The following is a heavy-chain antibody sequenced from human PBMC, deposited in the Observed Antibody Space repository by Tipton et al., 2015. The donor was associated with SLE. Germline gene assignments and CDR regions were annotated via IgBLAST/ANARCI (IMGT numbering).Heavy chain of an antibody. J-gene: IGHJ1*01. CDR1: GGSFSGYY. Sequence: TLSLTCAVYGGSFSGYYWSWIRQPPGKGLEWIGEINHSGRTNYNPSLKSRVTISVDTTKNQFSLKLSSVTAADTAVYYCATSYYDFWSGYYPPIQHWGQGTLVTVSS. V-gene: IGHV4-34*01. CDR2: INHSGRT. D-gene: IGHD3-3*01. CDR3: ATSYYDFWSGYYPPIQH.